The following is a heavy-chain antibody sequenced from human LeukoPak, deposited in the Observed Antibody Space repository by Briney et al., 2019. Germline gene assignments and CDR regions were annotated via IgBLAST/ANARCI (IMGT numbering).Heavy chain of an antibody. CDR1: GYTFTSYG. V-gene: IGHV1-18*01. CDR2: ISAYNGNT. J-gene: IGHJ6*03. CDR3: ARVYNTYYDFWSGHIYYMDV. D-gene: IGHD3-3*01. Sequence: GASVKVSCKASGYTFTSYGISWVRQAPGQGLEWMGWISAYNGNTNFPQKLQGRATLTTDTSTSTAYMELRSLRSDDTAVYYCARVYNTYYDFWSGHIYYMDVWGKGTTVTVSS.